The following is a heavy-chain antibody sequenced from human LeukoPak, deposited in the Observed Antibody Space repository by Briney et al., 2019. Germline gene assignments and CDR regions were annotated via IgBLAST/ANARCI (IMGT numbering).Heavy chain of an antibody. V-gene: IGHV4-34*01. CDR1: GGSFSGYY. D-gene: IGHD2-2*01. Sequence: SETLSLTCAVYGGSFSGYYWSWTRQPPGKGLEWIGEINHSGSTNYNPSLKSRVTISVDTSKNQFSLKLSSVTAADTAVYYCARGGIVVVPAACDYWGQGTLVTVSS. J-gene: IGHJ4*02. CDR2: INHSGST. CDR3: ARGGIVVVPAACDY.